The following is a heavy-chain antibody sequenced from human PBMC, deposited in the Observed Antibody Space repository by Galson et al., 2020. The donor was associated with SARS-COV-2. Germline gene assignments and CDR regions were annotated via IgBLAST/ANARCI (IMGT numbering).Heavy chain of an antibody. Sequence: GGSLRLSCTASGFTFGDYAMSWFRQAPGKGLEWVGFIRSKAYGGTTEYAASVKGRFTISRDDSKSIAYLQMNSLKTEDTAVYYCTRAYDFWSGYYTSYYFDYWGQGTLVTVSS. D-gene: IGHD3-3*01. J-gene: IGHJ4*02. CDR2: IRSKAYGGTT. V-gene: IGHV3-49*03. CDR1: GFTFGDYA. CDR3: TRAYDFWSGYYTSYYFDY.